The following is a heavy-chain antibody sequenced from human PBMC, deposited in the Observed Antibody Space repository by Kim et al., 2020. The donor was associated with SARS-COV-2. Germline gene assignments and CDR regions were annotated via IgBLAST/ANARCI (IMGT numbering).Heavy chain of an antibody. CDR1: GYSISSGYY. Sequence: SETLSLTCTVSGYSISSGYYWGWIRQPPGKGLEWIGSIYHSGSTYYNPSLKSRVTISVDTSKNQFSLKLSSVTAADTAVYYCARDGVTMTSATDAFDIWGQGTMVTVSS. D-gene: IGHD3-22*01. CDR3: ARDGVTMTSATDAFDI. J-gene: IGHJ3*02. CDR2: IYHSGST. V-gene: IGHV4-38-2*02.